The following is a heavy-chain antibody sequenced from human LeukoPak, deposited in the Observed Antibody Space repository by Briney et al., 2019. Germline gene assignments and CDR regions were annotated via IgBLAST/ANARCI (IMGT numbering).Heavy chain of an antibody. V-gene: IGHV3-7*01. D-gene: IGHD3-16*01. CDR1: GFIFSNYW. J-gene: IGHJ4*02. CDR2: IKQDGSEK. Sequence: HPGGSLRLSCAASGFIFSNYWMNWVRQAPGKGLEWVANIKQDGSEKYYVDSVKGRFTISRDNAKNSLYLQMNSLRAEDTAVYYCASGGSHWGQGTLVTVSS. CDR3: ASGGSH.